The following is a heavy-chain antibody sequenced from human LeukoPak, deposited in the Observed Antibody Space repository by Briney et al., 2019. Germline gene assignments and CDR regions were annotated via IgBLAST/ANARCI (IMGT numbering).Heavy chain of an antibody. CDR3: ASGSEYSSSSDAFDI. CDR2: IYTSGST. D-gene: IGHD6-6*01. CDR1: GGSISSGSYY. Sequence: PSETLSLTCTVSGGSISSGSYYWSWIRQPAGKGLEWIGRIYTSGSTNYNPSLKSRVTISVDTSKNQFSLKLSSVTAADTAVYYCASGSEYSSSSDAFDIWGQGTMVTVSS. J-gene: IGHJ3*02. V-gene: IGHV4-61*02.